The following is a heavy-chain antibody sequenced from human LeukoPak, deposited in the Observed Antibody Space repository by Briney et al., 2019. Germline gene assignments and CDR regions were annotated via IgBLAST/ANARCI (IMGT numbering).Heavy chain of an antibody. Sequence: QPGGSLRLSCAASGFTFSSYAMSWVRQAPGKGLEWVSAISGSGGSTYYADSAKGRFTISRDNSKNTLYLQMNSLRAEDTAVYYCAKDNGMRSGLDYWGQGTLVTVSS. J-gene: IGHJ4*02. D-gene: IGHD2-8*01. V-gene: IGHV3-23*01. CDR3: AKDNGMRSGLDY. CDR2: ISGSGGST. CDR1: GFTFSSYA.